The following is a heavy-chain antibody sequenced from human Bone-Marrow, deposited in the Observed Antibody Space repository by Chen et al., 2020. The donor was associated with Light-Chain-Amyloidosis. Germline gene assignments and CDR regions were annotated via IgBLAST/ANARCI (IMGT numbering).Heavy chain of an antibody. V-gene: IGHV3-21*02. CDR1: GFTFGRHS. J-gene: IGHJ6*02. CDR2: ISTSSSYI. D-gene: IGHD5-18*01. CDR3: VREVYDYNYGASYYYYSMDV. Sequence: EVQLVESGGGLVKPGGSLRLSCAASGFTFGRHSMHWVRQAPGKGLEGVSSISTSSSYIHDADSMKGRLTISRDNAKNALFLQMNSLRAEDTAVYYCVREVYDYNYGASYYYYSMDVWGQGTTVTVSS.